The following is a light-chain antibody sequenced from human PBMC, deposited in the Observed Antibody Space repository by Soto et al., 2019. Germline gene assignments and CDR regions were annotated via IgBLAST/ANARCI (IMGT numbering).Light chain of an antibody. Sequence: DIQMTQYPSSLSASVGERVTITCRASQSVSTYLNWYQQKPGQAPKLLIYAASTLQSGVPSRFSGRGSGTDFTLTISSLHPEDFATYHCQQTYSNPQTFGQGTKVEIK. CDR3: QQTYSNPQT. CDR2: AAS. V-gene: IGKV1-39*01. CDR1: QSVSTY. J-gene: IGKJ1*01.